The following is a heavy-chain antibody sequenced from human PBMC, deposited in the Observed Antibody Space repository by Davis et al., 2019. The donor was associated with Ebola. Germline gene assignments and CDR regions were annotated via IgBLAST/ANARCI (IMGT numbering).Heavy chain of an antibody. CDR1: GFTFSSYS. D-gene: IGHD2-15*01. V-gene: IGHV3-48*02. J-gene: IGHJ5*02. Sequence: GESLKISCAAPGFTFSSYSMNWVRQAPGKGLEWVSYIGSSSSTIYYADSVKGRFTISRDNAKNSLYLQMNILRDEDTAVYYCATLIVVVVAATPRASGSWFDPWGQGTLVTVSA. CDR2: IGSSSSTI. CDR3: ATLIVVVVAATPRASGSWFDP.